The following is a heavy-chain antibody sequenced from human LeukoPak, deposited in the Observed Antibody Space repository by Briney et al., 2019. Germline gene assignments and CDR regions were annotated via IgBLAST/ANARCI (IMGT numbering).Heavy chain of an antibody. Sequence: PGGSLRLSCAASGFSFSSYWMSWVRQAPGKGLEWVANIRQDGSDKYYVGSVKGRFTISRDNARNSLYLQINSLRAEDTAVYFCARIIYSYGYRYDYWGQGTLVTVSS. CDR2: IRQDGSDK. V-gene: IGHV3-7*01. CDR1: GFSFSSYW. J-gene: IGHJ4*02. D-gene: IGHD5-18*01. CDR3: ARIIYSYGYRYDY.